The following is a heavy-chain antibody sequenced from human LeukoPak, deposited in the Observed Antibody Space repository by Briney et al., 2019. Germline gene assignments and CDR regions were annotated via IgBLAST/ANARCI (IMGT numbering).Heavy chain of an antibody. D-gene: IGHD2-15*01. V-gene: IGHV4-59*12. CDR2: IYYSGST. Sequence: SETLSLTCTVSGGSISSYYWSWIRQPPGKGLEWIGYIYYSGSTNYHPSLKSRVTISVDASKNQFSLKLSSVTAADTAVYYCARGYCSGGSCYSLSTSITGTTLFDYWGQGTLVTVSS. CDR3: ARGYCSGGSCYSLSTSITGTTLFDY. CDR1: GGSISSYY. J-gene: IGHJ4*02.